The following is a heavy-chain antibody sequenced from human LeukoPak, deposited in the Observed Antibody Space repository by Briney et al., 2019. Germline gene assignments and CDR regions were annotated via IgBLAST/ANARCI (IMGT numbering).Heavy chain of an antibody. CDR3: ARESSGWYYFDY. V-gene: IGHV4-61*01. CDR2: ICYSGST. CDR1: GGSVSSGSYY. J-gene: IGHJ4*02. D-gene: IGHD6-19*01. Sequence: SETLSLTCTVSGGSVSSGSYYWSWIRQPPGKGLEWIGYICYSGSTNYNPSLKSRVTISVDTSKNQFSLKLSSVTAADTAVYYCARESSGWYYFDYWGQGTLVTVSS.